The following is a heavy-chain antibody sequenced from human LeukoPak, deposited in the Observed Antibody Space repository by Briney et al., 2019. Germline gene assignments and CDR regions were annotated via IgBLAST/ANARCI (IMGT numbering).Heavy chain of an antibody. Sequence: SETLSLTCTVSGGSISSSSYYWSWIRQPPGKGLEWIGYIYYSGSANYNPSLKSRVTISVDTSKNQFSLKLSSVTAADTAVYYCARNPEEAARPSFFDYWGQGTLVTVSS. CDR1: GGSISSSSYY. J-gene: IGHJ4*02. V-gene: IGHV4-61*01. CDR3: ARNPEEAARPSFFDY. D-gene: IGHD6-6*01. CDR2: IYYSGSA.